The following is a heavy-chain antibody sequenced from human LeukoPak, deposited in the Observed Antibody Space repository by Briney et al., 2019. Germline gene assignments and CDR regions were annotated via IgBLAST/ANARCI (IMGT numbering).Heavy chain of an antibody. Sequence: GGSLRLSCAASGFTFSSYWMHWVRQAPGKGLVWVSRINTDGSSTSYADSVKGRFTISRDNAKNTLYLQMNSRRAEDTAVYYCARESGIAAALDLWGQGTLVTVSS. CDR3: ARESGIAAALDL. CDR1: GFTFSSYW. D-gene: IGHD6-13*01. J-gene: IGHJ5*02. V-gene: IGHV3-74*01. CDR2: INTDGSST.